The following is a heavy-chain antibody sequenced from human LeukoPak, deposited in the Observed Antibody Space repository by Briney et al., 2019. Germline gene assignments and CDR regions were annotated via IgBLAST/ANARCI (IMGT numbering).Heavy chain of an antibody. CDR2: VYYTGST. Sequence: PSETLSLTCTVSGASIYTSSSYWGWIRQPPGKGLEWIASVYYTGSTYYSPSLKSRATISVDTSKNQFSLKLSSVTAADTAAYYCARENSSGYYPPMAFDIWGQGTMVTVSS. J-gene: IGHJ3*02. CDR3: ARENSSGYYPPMAFDI. V-gene: IGHV4-39*07. CDR1: GASIYTSSSY. D-gene: IGHD3-22*01.